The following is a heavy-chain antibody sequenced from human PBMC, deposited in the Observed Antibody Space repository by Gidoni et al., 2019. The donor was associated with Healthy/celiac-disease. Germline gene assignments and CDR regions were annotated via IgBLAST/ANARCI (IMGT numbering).Heavy chain of an antibody. CDR3: ARDRGNSNYADY. CDR2: IWYDGSNK. D-gene: IGHD4-4*01. CDR1: GFTFSSYG. J-gene: IGHJ4*02. Sequence: QVQLVEAGGGVVQPGRSLSLPCAAWGFTFSSYGMHWVRQAPGKGLEWVAVIWYDGSNKYDADSVKVRFTISRDNSKNTLYLQMNSLRAEDTAVYYCARDRGNSNYADYWGQGTLVTVSS. V-gene: IGHV3-33*01.